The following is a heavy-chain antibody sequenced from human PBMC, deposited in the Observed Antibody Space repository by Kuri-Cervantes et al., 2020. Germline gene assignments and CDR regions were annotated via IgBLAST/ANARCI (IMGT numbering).Heavy chain of an antibody. CDR2: IKQDGSEK. V-gene: IGHV3-7*03. CDR1: GFTFSSYA. CDR3: ARSPPDTGNNFNWFDP. Sequence: GESLKISCAASGFTFSSYAMHWVRQAPGKGLEWVANIKQDGSEKYYVDSVKGRFTISRDNAKNSMYLQMNSLRAEDKAVYYCARSPPDTGNNFNWFDPWGQGTLVTVSS. J-gene: IGHJ5*02. D-gene: IGHD1-20*01.